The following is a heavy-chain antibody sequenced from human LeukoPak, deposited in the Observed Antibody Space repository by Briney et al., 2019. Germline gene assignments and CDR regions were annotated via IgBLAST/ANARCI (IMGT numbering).Heavy chain of an antibody. V-gene: IGHV3-23*02. D-gene: IGHD3-3*01. CDR3: AREVTYYDFWSGYAPRDYYYMGV. J-gene: IGHJ6*03. CDR1: GFTFSSYA. CDR2: ISGRGDST. Sequence: PGGSLRLSCGASGFTFSSYAMSWVRQAPEKGLEWVSAISGRGDSTLYGDSVKGRFTISRDNAKNSLYLQMNSLRAEDTAVYYCAREVTYYDFWSGYAPRDYYYMGVWGKGTTVTVSS.